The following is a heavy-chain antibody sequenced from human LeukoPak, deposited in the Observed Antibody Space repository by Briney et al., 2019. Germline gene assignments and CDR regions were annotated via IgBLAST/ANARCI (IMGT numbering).Heavy chain of an antibody. Sequence: ASVKVSCKASGGTFSSYAISWVRQAPGQGLEWMGWIKSNSGDIKYAQEFQGRVTMTRDTSISTAYMELSSLKSDDTAIYYCARDPVDGYSHFDYWGQGTLVTVSS. CDR3: ARDPVDGYSHFDY. V-gene: IGHV1-2*02. J-gene: IGHJ4*02. CDR1: GGTFSSYA. D-gene: IGHD5-24*01. CDR2: IKSNSGDI.